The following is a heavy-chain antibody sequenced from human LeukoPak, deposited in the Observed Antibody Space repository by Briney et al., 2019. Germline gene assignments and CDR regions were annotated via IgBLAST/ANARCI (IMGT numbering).Heavy chain of an antibody. J-gene: IGHJ6*02. V-gene: IGHV1-69*05. CDR3: AREGSPDYDILTGYYIGWYYYYGMDV. D-gene: IGHD3-9*01. CDR1: GGTFSSYA. Sequence: GASVKVSCKASGGTFSSYAISWVRQAPGQGLEWMGGIIPIFGTANYAQKFQGRVTITTDESTSTAYMELSSLRSEDTAVYYCAREGSPDYDILTGYYIGWYYYYGMDVWGQGTTVTVSS. CDR2: IIPIFGTA.